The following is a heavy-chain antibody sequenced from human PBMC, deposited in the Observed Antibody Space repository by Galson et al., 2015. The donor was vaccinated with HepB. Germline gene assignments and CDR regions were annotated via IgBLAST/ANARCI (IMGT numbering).Heavy chain of an antibody. CDR2: TYYRSKWYN. D-gene: IGHD1-1*01. Sequence: CAISGDSVSSNSAAWNWIRQSPSRGLEWLGRTYYRSKWYNDYAVSVKSRITINPDTSKNQFSLQLNSVTPEDTAVYYCARRGWYNWNDGYGMDVWGQGTTVTVSS. CDR3: ARRGWYNWNDGYGMDV. V-gene: IGHV6-1*01. J-gene: IGHJ6*02. CDR1: GDSVSSNSAA.